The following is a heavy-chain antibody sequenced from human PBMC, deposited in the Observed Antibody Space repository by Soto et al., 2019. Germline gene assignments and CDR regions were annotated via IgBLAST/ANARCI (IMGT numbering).Heavy chain of an antibody. CDR3: ARFGPYSSVDY. CDR1: GFTFTSHA. V-gene: IGHV3-30*03. Sequence: PGGSLRLSCAASGFTFTSHAMHWVRQTPGKGLEWVAAISYDEIDKKYASSVKGRFTVSRDNVKNTLSLQMNSLRPEDTAVYYCARFGPYSSVDYWGQGTLVTVSS. CDR2: ISYDEIDK. D-gene: IGHD3-22*01. J-gene: IGHJ4*02.